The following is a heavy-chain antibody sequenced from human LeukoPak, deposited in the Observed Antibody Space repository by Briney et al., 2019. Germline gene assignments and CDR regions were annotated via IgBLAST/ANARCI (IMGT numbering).Heavy chain of an antibody. J-gene: IGHJ3*01. Sequence: ASVKVSCKPSGYTFITYDINWVRQATGQGLECMAYTNPNSGNTGYAQTFQGRVTITWNTSINTAYMELSSLRSDDTALYYCAREGLDVWGQGTVVTVSS. CDR3: AREGLDV. V-gene: IGHV1-8*03. CDR1: GYTFITYD. CDR2: TNPNSGNT.